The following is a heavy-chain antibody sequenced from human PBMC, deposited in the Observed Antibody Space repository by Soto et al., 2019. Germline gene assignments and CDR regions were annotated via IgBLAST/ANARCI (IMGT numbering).Heavy chain of an antibody. CDR3: ARLGGYCTITSCYGYYGMDV. CDR2: IYYSGST. Sequence: LSLTCTVSGGSISSGDYYWSWIRQPPGKGLEWIGYIYYSGSTYYNPSLKSRVTISVDTSKNQFSLKVSSVTAADTAVYYCARLGGYCTITSCYGYYGMDVWGQGTTVTVSS. V-gene: IGHV4-30-4*01. D-gene: IGHD2-2*01. CDR1: GGSISSGDYY. J-gene: IGHJ6*02.